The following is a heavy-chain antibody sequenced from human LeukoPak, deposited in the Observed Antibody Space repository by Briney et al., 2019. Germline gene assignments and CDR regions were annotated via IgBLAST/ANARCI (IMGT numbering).Heavy chain of an antibody. CDR2: INHSGST. D-gene: IGHD3-22*01. J-gene: IGHJ5*02. Sequence: SETLSLTCAVYGGSFSGYYWSWIRQPPGKGLEWIGEINHSGSTNYNPSLKSRVTISVDTSKNQFSLKLSSVTAADTAVYYCARGQRRWYYDSSGYYDHWGQGTLVTVSS. V-gene: IGHV4-34*01. CDR3: ARGQRRWYYDSSGYYDH. CDR1: GGSFSGYY.